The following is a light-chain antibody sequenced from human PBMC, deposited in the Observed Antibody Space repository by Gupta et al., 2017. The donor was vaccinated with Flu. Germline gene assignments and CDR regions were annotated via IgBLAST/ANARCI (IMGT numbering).Light chain of an antibody. CDR3: QECSRWPLT. J-gene: IGKJ4*01. CDR1: ESISTN. V-gene: IGKV3-15*01. CDR2: GAS. Sequence: GDRATLSCRASESISTNLAWYQQKPGQSPRVLIYGASTRATGVPARFSGSGSGTQFTLTISSLQSEDSAIYYCQECSRWPLTFGGGTRVEIK.